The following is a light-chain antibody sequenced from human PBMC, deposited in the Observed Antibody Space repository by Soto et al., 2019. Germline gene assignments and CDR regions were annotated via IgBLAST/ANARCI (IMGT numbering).Light chain of an antibody. CDR2: DVS. CDR1: SSDVGGYNF. CDR3: CSYASSTSHV. J-gene: IGLJ1*01. V-gene: IGLV2-14*03. Sequence: QSALTQPASVSGSPGQSITISCTGTSSDVGGYNFVTWYQQHPGEAPKLMIHDVSSRASGVPNRFSGSKSGTTASLTISGLQAEDEADYYCCSYASSTSHVFGTGTKVTVL.